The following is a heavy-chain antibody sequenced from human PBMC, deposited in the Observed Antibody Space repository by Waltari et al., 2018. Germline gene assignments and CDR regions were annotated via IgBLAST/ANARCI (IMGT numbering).Heavy chain of an antibody. D-gene: IGHD1-1*01. CDR1: GYTFTDYF. CDR3: ARDRTPYNWKSYSYHSLDV. J-gene: IGHJ6*02. CDR2: SDPKSGGR. V-gene: IGHV1-2*02. Sequence: QEQLVQSGAEVKKSGASVRVSCKASGYTFTDYFINWVRQAPGQGLEGMGWSDPKSGGRNTAQRVQGRVTLTRDTSISTVYMELTGLRSDDTAIYYCARDRTPYNWKSYSYHSLDVWGQGTTVTVSS.